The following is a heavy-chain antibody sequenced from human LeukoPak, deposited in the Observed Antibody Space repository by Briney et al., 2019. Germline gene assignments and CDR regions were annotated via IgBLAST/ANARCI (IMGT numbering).Heavy chain of an antibody. Sequence: ASVKVSCKTSGYTFTSYYMHWVRQAPGQGLEWMGIINPSGGSTSYAQKFQGRVTMTRDMSTSTVYMELSSLRSEDTAVYYSARGSRTIVTTKFARGHYMDVWGKGTTVTVSS. CDR2: INPSGGST. J-gene: IGHJ6*03. D-gene: IGHD5-12*01. CDR1: GYTFTSYY. CDR3: ARGSRTIVTTKFARGHYMDV. V-gene: IGHV1-46*01.